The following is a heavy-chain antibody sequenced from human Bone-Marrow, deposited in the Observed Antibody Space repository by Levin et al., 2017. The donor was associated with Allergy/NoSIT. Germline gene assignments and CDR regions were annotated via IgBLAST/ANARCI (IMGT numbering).Heavy chain of an antibody. V-gene: IGHV3-23*01. CDR2: IRASDGGT. Sequence: GESLKISCAASGLTFSSYAMSWVRQAPGKGLEWVSAIRASDGGTYYVDSVKGRFTISRDNSKNTLFLQMNSLRADDTAVYYCARGDGASNNWDEFMGYYYYGMDVWGQGTTVTVSS. J-gene: IGHJ6*02. CDR1: GLTFSSYA. D-gene: IGHD1-1*01. CDR3: ARGDGASNNWDEFMGYYYYGMDV.